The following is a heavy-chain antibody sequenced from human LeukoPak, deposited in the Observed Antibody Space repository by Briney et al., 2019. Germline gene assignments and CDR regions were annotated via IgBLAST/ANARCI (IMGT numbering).Heavy chain of an antibody. CDR3: ASRITMVRGVIEMDY. Sequence: GGSLRLSCAASGFTVSSNYMSWVRQAPGKGLEWVSVIYSGGSTYYADSVKGRSTISRDNSKNTLYLQMNSLRAEDTAVYYCASRITMVRGVIEMDYWGQGTLVTVSS. CDR2: IYSGGST. V-gene: IGHV3-53*01. J-gene: IGHJ4*02. CDR1: GFTVSSNY. D-gene: IGHD3-10*01.